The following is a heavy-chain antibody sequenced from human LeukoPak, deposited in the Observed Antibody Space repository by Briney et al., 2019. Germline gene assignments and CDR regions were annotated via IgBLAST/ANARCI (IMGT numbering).Heavy chain of an antibody. J-gene: IGHJ5*02. CDR1: GYTFTDCN. CDR3: ARDVGQDNSGYRGWFDP. Sequence: ASVNVSCKASGYTFTDCNMHWLRQPPGQGLEWMGWINSNSGGTKYAQKFQGRVTMTRDTSVSTAYMELSRLRSDDTAVYYCARDVGQDNSGYRGWFDPWGQGTLVTVSS. CDR2: INSNSGGT. V-gene: IGHV1-2*02. D-gene: IGHD3-22*01.